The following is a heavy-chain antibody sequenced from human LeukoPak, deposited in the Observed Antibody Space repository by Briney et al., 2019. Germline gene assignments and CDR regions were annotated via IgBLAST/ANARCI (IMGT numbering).Heavy chain of an antibody. V-gene: IGHV4-59*01. J-gene: IGHJ6*03. CDR1: GGSISSYY. CDR3: ARETSQKGAHYMDV. CDR2: IYYSGST. Sequence: SETLSLTCTVSGGSISSYYWSWIRQPPGKGLEWIGYIYYSGSTNYNPSLKSRVTISVDTSKNQFSLKLTSVTAADTAVYYCARETSQKGAHYMDVWGKGTTITISS. D-gene: IGHD3-16*01.